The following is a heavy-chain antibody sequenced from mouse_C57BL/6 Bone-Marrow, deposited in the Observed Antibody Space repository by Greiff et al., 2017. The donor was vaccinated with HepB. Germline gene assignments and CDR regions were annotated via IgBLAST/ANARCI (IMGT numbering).Heavy chain of an antibody. V-gene: IGHV1-50*01. Sequence: VQLQQPGAELVKPGASVKLSCKASGYTFTSYWMQWVKQRPGQGLEWIGEIDPSDSYTNYNQKFKGKATLTVDTSSSTAYMQLSSLTSEDSAVYYCARRRITTVVDYWGQGTTLTVSS. J-gene: IGHJ2*01. D-gene: IGHD1-1*01. CDR2: IDPSDSYT. CDR3: ARRRITTVVDY. CDR1: GYTFTSYW.